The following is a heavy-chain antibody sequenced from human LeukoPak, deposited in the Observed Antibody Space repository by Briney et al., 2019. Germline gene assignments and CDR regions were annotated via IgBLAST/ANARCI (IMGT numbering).Heavy chain of an antibody. CDR2: INPNSGDT. V-gene: IGHV1-2*02. Sequence: GASVKVSCKASGGTFSSYAISWVRQAPGQGLEWMGWINPNSGDTKIAQKFQGRVIMTRDTSISTAYMELNSLTSDDTAVYYCARGPNYYDISGFHYRDWGQGTLVTVSS. J-gene: IGHJ4*02. D-gene: IGHD3-22*01. CDR3: ARGPNYYDISGFHYRD. CDR1: GGTFSSYA.